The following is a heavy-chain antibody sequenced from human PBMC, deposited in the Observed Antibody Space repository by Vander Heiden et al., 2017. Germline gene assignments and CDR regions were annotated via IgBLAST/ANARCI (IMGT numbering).Heavy chain of an antibody. CDR2: INHSGST. D-gene: IGHD6-6*01. J-gene: IGHJ3*02. CDR1: GGSFSVYY. V-gene: IGHV4-34*04. Sequence: QVQLQQWGAGLLKPSETLSLTCAVYGGSFSVYYWRWIRPPPGKGLEWIGEINHSGSTNHNPSLKSRATILVDTSKNQYSLKLSSVTAADTAVYYCARGQSPEYSSPGGVSAFDIWGQGTMVSVSS. CDR3: ARGQSPEYSSPGGVSAFDI.